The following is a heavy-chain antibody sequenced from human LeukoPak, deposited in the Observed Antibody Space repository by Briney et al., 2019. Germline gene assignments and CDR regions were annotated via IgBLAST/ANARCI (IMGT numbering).Heavy chain of an antibody. D-gene: IGHD6-13*01. CDR3: ARGASSSWYPLWKS. V-gene: IGHV4-59*01. Sequence: PSETLSPTCNVSGASISSYYWSWIRQPPGEGREWIGYFDHSGGTNYNPSTKSRATIPIATSKNEVSLNLRSVAAAHTAVYYCARGASSSWYPLWKSWGQGTLVTVSP. J-gene: IGHJ5*02. CDR1: GASISSYY. CDR2: FDHSGGT.